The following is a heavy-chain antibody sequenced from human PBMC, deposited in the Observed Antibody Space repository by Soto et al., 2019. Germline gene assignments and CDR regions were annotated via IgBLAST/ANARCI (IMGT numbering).Heavy chain of an antibody. V-gene: IGHV3-21*01. D-gene: IGHD3-10*01. J-gene: IGHJ4*02. CDR1: GFTFSSYS. Sequence: GGSLRLSCAASGFTFSSYSMNWVRQAPGKGLEWVSSITSSSSYIYYADSVKGRFTISRDNAKNSLYLQMNSLRAEDTAVYYCATGSGSTNFDSWGQGTLVTVSS. CDR2: ITSSSSYI. CDR3: ATGSGSTNFDS.